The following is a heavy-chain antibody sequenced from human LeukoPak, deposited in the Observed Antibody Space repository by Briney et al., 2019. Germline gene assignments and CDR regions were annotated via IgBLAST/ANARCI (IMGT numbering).Heavy chain of an antibody. CDR1: GFTFSSYS. V-gene: IGHV3-48*01. D-gene: IGHD6-6*01. CDR2: IGSSGSTI. J-gene: IGHJ4*02. Sequence: GGSLRLSCAASGFTFSSYSMNWVRQAPGKGLEWVSYIGSSGSTIYYADSVKGRFTISRDNAKNSLCLQMNSLRAEDTAVYYCARDGSSSSSLDYWGQGTLVAVSS. CDR3: ARDGSSSSSLDY.